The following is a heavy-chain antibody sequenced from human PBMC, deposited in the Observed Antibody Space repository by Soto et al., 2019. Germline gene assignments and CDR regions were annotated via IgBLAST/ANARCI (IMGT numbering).Heavy chain of an antibody. CDR2: IIPIFGTA. CDR3: AREPFEDTAMDYYYYYGMDV. D-gene: IGHD5-18*01. Sequence: SVKVSCKASGGTFSSYAISWVRQAPGQGLEWMGGIIPIFGTANYAQKFQGRVTITADESTSTAYMELSSLRSEETAVYYCAREPFEDTAMDYYYYYGMDVWGQGTTVTVSS. J-gene: IGHJ6*02. CDR1: GGTFSSYA. V-gene: IGHV1-69*13.